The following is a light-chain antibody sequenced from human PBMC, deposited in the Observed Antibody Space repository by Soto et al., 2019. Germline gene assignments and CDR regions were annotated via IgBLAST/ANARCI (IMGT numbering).Light chain of an antibody. J-gene: IGKJ1*01. Sequence: DIQMTQSPSTLSGSVGDRVTITCRASQTISSWLAWYQQKPGKAPKLLIYKASTLKSGVPSRFSGSGSGTEFTLTISSLQPDDFATYYCQQYSSYSRWTFGQGTKVDIK. CDR1: QTISSW. V-gene: IGKV1-5*03. CDR2: KAS. CDR3: QQYSSYSRWT.